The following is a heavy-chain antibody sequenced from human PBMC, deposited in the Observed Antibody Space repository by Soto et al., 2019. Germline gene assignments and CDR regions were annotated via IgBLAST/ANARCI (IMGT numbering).Heavy chain of an antibody. D-gene: IGHD6-19*01. CDR3: ARVPGIAVAGTDY. CDR2: IYHSGST. J-gene: IGHJ4*02. Sequence: LSLTCAVSGYSISSGYYWGWIRQPPGKGLEWIGSIYHSGSTYYNPSLKSRVTISVDTSKNQFSLKLSSVTAADTAVYYCARVPGIAVAGTDYWGQGTLVTVSS. CDR1: GYSISSGYY. V-gene: IGHV4-38-2*01.